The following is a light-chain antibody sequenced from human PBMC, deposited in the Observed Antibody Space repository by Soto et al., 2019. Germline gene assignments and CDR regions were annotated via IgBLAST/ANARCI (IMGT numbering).Light chain of an antibody. CDR3: QQYGSSQGWT. V-gene: IGKV3-20*01. CDR1: QSVSSSY. CDR2: GAS. Sequence: ESVVMQSPGTLSLSPGGRCTLSCMAVQSVSSSYLAWYQQKPGQAPRLVIYGASSRATGIPDRFSGSGSGTDFTLTISRLEHEDFAAYYCQQYGSSQGWTFGQGTKVDIK. J-gene: IGKJ1*01.